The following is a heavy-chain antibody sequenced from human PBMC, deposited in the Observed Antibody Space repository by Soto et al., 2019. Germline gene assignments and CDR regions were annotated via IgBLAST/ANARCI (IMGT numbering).Heavy chain of an antibody. CDR1: GFTLSGND. V-gene: IGHV3-30*03. Sequence: QVQLVESGGGVVQPGRSLRLSCAASGFTLSGNDMHWVRQAPGKGPEWVAVMSYDGSRQYYADSVKGRFTISRDTSKSTLYLQMNSLTTEHTAVYYCARGGWYASWSSSDCWGQGTLVTVSS. J-gene: IGHJ4*02. CDR2: MSYDGSRQ. CDR3: ARGGWYASWSSSDC. D-gene: IGHD2-2*01.